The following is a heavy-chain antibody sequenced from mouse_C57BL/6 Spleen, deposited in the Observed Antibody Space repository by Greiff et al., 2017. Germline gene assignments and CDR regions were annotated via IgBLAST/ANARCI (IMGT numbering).Heavy chain of an antibody. CDR1: GYSFTGYY. J-gene: IGHJ2*01. CDR2: INPSTGGT. CDR3: ANIHLGP. V-gene: IGHV1-42*01. Sequence: EVQGVESGPELVKPGASVKISCKASGYSFTGYYMNWVKQSPEKSLEWIGEINPSTGGTTYNQKFKAKATLTVDKSSSTAYMQLKSLTSEDSAVYYCANIHLGPWGQGTTLTVSS.